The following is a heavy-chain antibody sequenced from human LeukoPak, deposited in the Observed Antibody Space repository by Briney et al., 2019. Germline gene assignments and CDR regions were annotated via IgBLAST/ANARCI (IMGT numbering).Heavy chain of an antibody. V-gene: IGHV3-23*01. Sequence: GGSLRLSRAASGFTFSTFAMIWVRQPPGKGLEWVSSIFPSGGEIHYADSVRGRFTISRDNSKSTLSLQMNSLRAEDTAVYYCARRAGDYSHPYDYWGQGTLVTVSS. CDR1: GFTFSTFA. CDR2: IFPSGGEI. D-gene: IGHD3-22*01. CDR3: ARRAGDYSHPYDY. J-gene: IGHJ4*02.